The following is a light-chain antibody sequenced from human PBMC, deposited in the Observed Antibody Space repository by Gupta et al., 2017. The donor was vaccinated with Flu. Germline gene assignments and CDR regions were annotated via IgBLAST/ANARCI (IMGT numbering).Light chain of an antibody. J-gene: IGLJ3*02. V-gene: IGLV2-14*01. Sequence: TLSCTGTSSDVGAYNYVSWYQQHPGEAPKLMIYEVSYRPSGISNRFSGSKSGNTASLTISGLQAGDEADYYCSSYTGSGTVFGGGTKVAVL. CDR2: EVS. CDR3: SSYTGSGTV. CDR1: SSDVGAYNY.